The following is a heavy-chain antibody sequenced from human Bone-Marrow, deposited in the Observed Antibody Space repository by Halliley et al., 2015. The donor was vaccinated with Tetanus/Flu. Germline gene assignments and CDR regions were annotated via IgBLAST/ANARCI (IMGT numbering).Heavy chain of an antibody. D-gene: IGHD2-15*01. V-gene: IGHV4-59*08. CDR2: IYYSGNT. CDR1: GASMFPYY. J-gene: IGHJ3*02. Sequence: TLSLTCSVSGASMFPYYWSWIRQPPGKGLEWIGYIYYSGNTNYTPSLKTRVTLSVDTSKKQFSLKLTSVTAADTAVYYCARHCSGNSCYTDAFDIWGQGTVVTVSS. CDR3: ARHCSGNSCYTDAFDI.